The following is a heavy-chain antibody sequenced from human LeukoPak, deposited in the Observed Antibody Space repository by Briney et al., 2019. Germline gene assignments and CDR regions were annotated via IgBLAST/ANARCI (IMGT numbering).Heavy chain of an antibody. CDR2: ISSSSSTI. Sequence: GGSLRLSCAASGFTFSSYSMNWVRQAPGKGLEWVSYISSSSSTIYYADSVKGRFTISRDNSKNTLYLQMGSLRAEDMAVYYCARAGYSYGYYYYYYMDVWGKGTTVTVSS. D-gene: IGHD5-18*01. V-gene: IGHV3-48*01. CDR1: GFTFSSYS. J-gene: IGHJ6*03. CDR3: ARAGYSYGYYYYYYMDV.